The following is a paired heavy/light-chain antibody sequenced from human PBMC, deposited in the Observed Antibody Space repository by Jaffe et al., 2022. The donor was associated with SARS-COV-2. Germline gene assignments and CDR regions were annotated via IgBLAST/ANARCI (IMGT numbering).Heavy chain of an antibody. V-gene: IGHV1-2*06. CDR2: INPNSGGT. Sequence: QVQLVQSGAEVKKPGASVKVSCKASGYTFTGYYMHWVRQAPGQGLEWMGRINPNSGGTNYAQKFQGRVTMTRDTSISTAYMELSRLRSDDTAVYYCARGSWNWNDKGHGMDVWGQGTTVTVSS. J-gene: IGHJ6*02. D-gene: IGHD1-1*01. CDR3: ARGSWNWNDKGHGMDV. CDR1: GYTFTGYY.
Light chain of an antibody. CDR3: SAWDSSLSAEV. V-gene: IGLV10-54*04. CDR2: RNN. Sequence: QAGLTQPPSVSKGLRQTATLTCTGNSNNVGNQGAAWLQQHQGHPPKLLSYRNNNRPSGISERFSASRSGNTASLTITGLQPEDEADYYCSAWDSSLSAEVFGGGTKLTVL. CDR1: SNNVGNQG. J-gene: IGLJ3*02.